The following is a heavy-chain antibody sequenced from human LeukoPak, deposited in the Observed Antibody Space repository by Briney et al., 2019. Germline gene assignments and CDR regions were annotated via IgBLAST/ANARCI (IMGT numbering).Heavy chain of an antibody. V-gene: IGHV4-59*11. CDR3: ARADYYGSGSYWGSNYYYYYMDV. CDR1: GGSISSHY. CDR2: IYYSGST. D-gene: IGHD3-10*01. J-gene: IGHJ6*03. Sequence: PSETLSITCTVSGGSISSHYWSWIRQPPGKGLEWIGYIYYSGSTNYNPSLKSRITISVDTSKNQFSLKLSSVTAADTAVYYCARADYYGSGSYWGSNYYYYYMDVWGKGTTVTVSS.